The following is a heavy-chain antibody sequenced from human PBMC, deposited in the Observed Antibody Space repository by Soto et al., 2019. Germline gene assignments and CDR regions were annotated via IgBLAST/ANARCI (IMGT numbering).Heavy chain of an antibody. V-gene: IGHV3-23*01. Sequence: EVQLLDSGGGLVQPGGSLRLSCAASGFTFSNYAMTWVRQGPGKGLEWVSGISGSGGRSYYADSVKGRFTISRDNSKSALYLPMKSPRAEATAVYYCAKAYFVCSSAQPYYFDYWGQGPLVTVSA. CDR2: ISGSGGRS. D-gene: IGHD3-16*01. J-gene: IGHJ4*02. CDR1: GFTFSNYA. CDR3: AKAYFVCSSAQPYYFDY.